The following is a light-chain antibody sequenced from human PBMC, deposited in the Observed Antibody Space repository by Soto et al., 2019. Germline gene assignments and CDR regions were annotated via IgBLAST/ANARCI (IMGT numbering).Light chain of an antibody. CDR3: QQYYSLPLT. V-gene: IGKV1-5*03. Sequence: DIQMTQSPSTLSGSVGDRVTITCRASQTISSWLAWYQQKPGKAPKLLIYKASTLKSGVPSRFSGSGSGTEFTLTISSLQPDDFATYYCQQYYSLPLTFGGGTKVDIK. J-gene: IGKJ4*01. CDR2: KAS. CDR1: QTISSW.